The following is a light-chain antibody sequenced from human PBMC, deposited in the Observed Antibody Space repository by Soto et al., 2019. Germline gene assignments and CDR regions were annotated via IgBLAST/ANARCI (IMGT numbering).Light chain of an antibody. CDR2: DVS. CDR3: YSYAGSYTFYV. CDR1: SSDVGGYNY. J-gene: IGLJ1*01. V-gene: IGLV2-11*01. Sequence: QSALTQPRSVSGSPGQSVTISCTGTSSDVGGYNYVSWYQQHPGKAPKLIIYDVSKRPSGVPDRFSGSKSGNTASLTISGLQADDAADYYCYSYAGSYTFYVFGTGTKLTVL.